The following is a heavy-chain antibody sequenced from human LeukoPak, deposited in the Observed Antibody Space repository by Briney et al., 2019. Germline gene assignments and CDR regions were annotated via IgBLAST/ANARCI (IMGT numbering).Heavy chain of an antibody. D-gene: IGHD2-15*01. CDR2: IWYDGSNK. Sequence: GGSLRLSCAASGFTFSSYGMHWVRQAPGKGLEWVAVIWYDGSNKYYADSVKGRFTISRDNSKNTLYLQMNSLRAEDTAVYYCARAAEGIVVVVAATPEIDYWGQGTLVTVSS. CDR3: ARAAEGIVVVVAATPEIDY. CDR1: GFTFSSYG. V-gene: IGHV3-33*01. J-gene: IGHJ4*02.